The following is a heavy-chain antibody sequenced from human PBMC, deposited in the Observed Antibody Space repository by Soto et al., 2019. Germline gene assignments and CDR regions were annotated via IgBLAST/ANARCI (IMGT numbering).Heavy chain of an antibody. J-gene: IGHJ5*02. D-gene: IGHD5-12*01. CDR2: VYNNGGT. CDR1: GGSISSDY. CDR3: ARAARRSGYGPLNWFDP. Sequence: PSETLSLTCTVSGGSISSDYWSWIRQPPGKGLEWVGYVYNNGGTKYNPSLKSRVTISVDTSNNQFSLKLTSVTAADTAVYYCARAARRSGYGPLNWFDPWGQRTLVTVSS. V-gene: IGHV4-59*01.